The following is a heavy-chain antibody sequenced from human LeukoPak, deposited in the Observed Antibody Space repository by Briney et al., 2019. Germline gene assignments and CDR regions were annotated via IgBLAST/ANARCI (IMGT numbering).Heavy chain of an antibody. V-gene: IGHV3-48*02. CDR2: ISSSGSAI. CDR3: ARDLPPTRYCSGGSCYPSYFDY. J-gene: IGHJ4*02. D-gene: IGHD2-15*01. Sequence: PGGSLRLSCAASGFTFSSYSMNWVRQAPGKGLEWVSYISSSGSAIYYADSVKGRFTISRDNAKSSLYLQMNSLRDEDTAVYYCARDLPPTRYCSGGSCYPSYFDYWGQGTLVTVST. CDR1: GFTFSSYS.